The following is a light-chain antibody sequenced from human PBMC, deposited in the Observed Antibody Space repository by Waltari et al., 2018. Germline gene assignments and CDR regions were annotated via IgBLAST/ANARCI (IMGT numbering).Light chain of an antibody. CDR2: DAS. V-gene: IGKV3-20*01. Sequence: EIVLTQSPGTLTLSPGERDTLSCRASQSVKNNYLAWYHQKPGQAPRLLIFDASSRATGIPDRFSGSGSGTDFTLTISRLEPEDFAVYYCQQYGSSPPYTFGQGTKLEIK. CDR1: QSVKNNY. J-gene: IGKJ2*01. CDR3: QQYGSSPPYT.